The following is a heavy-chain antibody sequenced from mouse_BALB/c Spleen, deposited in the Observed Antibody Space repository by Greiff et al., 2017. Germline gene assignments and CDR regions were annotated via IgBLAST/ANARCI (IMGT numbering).Heavy chain of an antibody. Sequence: VQLVESGAELARPGASVKMSCKASGYTFTSYTMHWVKQRPGQGLEWIGYINPSSGYTNYNQKFKDKATLTADKSSSTAYMQLSSLTSEDSAVYYCARGGVVAYYAMDYWGQGTSVTVSS. D-gene: IGHD1-1*01. CDR1: GYTFTSYT. V-gene: IGHV1-4*01. J-gene: IGHJ4*01. CDR3: ARGGVVAYYAMDY. CDR2: INPSSGYT.